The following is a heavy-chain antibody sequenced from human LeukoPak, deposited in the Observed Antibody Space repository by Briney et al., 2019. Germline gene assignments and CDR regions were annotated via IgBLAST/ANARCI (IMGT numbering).Heavy chain of an antibody. Sequence: GGSLRLSCAASGFTFSSYSKNWLRQAPGKGLEWVSSISSSGSYIYYADSVKGRFTISRDNAKNSLYLQMNSLRAEDTAVYYCAAGHSSYLQHWGQGTLVTVSS. J-gene: IGHJ1*01. CDR1: GFTFSSYS. V-gene: IGHV3-21*01. CDR2: ISSSGSYI. D-gene: IGHD6-19*01. CDR3: AAGHSSYLQH.